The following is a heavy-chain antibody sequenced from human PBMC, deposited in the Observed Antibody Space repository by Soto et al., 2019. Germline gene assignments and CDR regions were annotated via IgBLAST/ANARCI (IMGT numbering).Heavy chain of an antibody. J-gene: IGHJ6*02. D-gene: IGHD2-2*01. CDR3: AASPRSSTSLENYYYYYYGMDV. V-gene: IGHV1-69*01. CDR2: IIPITATA. CDR1: GGTFGSYA. Sequence: QVQLVQSGAEVKKPGSSVKVSCKASGGTFGSYAISWVRQAPGQGLEWMGGIIPITATANYAQKFQGRVTITADEYTTTAAMQQRSLRCEDTAVYYCAASPRSSTSLENYYYYYYGMDVWGQGTTVTVSS.